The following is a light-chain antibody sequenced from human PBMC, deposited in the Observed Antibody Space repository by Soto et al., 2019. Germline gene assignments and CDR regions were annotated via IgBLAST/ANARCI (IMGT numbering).Light chain of an antibody. J-gene: IGKJ1*01. CDR1: QSVRSSY. CDR3: QQYGSSPLT. Sequence: EIVLTQSPGSLSLSPGERATLSCRASQSVRSSYLAWYQQKPGQAPRLLIYGASTRATGIPDRFSGSGSGTDFTLTISRVEPEDFALYSCQQYGSSPLTFGQGTKVEIK. V-gene: IGKV3-20*01. CDR2: GAS.